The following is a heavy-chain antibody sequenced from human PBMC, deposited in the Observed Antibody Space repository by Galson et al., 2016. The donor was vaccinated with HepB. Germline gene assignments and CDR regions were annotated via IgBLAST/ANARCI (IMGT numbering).Heavy chain of an antibody. Sequence: QSGAEVKKPGASVKVSCKASGYTFNNFGLTWVRQAPGQGLEWMGWINTYSGNTNLAQKFQGRLYMTTDTPTSSASMELRNLRSDDTAVYYCARAVRVSMLGPVAGSNPEFDYWGQGTLVTVSS. J-gene: IGHJ4*02. D-gene: IGHD3-10*01. CDR2: INTYSGNT. CDR1: GYTFNNFG. V-gene: IGHV1-18*01. CDR3: ARAVRVSMLGPVAGSNPEFDY.